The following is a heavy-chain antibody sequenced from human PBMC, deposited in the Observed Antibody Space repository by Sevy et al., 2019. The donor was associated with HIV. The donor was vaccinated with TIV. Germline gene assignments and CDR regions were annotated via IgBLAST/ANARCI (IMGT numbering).Heavy chain of an antibody. CDR1: GFTVSSTY. CDR2: LYSGGST. CDR3: ARSPGFLFGF. J-gene: IGHJ4*02. V-gene: IGHV3-53*01. Sequence: GGSLRLSCAASGFTVSSTYMSWVRQAPGKGLEWVSVLYSGGSTYYADSVKGRFTISRDNSKNTLYLQMNSLRAEDTAVYFCARSPGFLFGFWGQGTLVTVSS. D-gene: IGHD3-10*01.